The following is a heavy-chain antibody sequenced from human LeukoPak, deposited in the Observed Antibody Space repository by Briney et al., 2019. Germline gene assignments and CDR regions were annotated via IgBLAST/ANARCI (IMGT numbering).Heavy chain of an antibody. V-gene: IGHV1-2*02. J-gene: IGHJ3*02. D-gene: IGHD3-22*01. CDR1: GYTFTGYY. Sequence: ASVKVSRKASGYTFTGYYMHWVRQAPGQGLEWMGWINPNSGGTNYAQKFQGRVTMTRDTSISTAYMELSRLRSDDTAVYYCARGGATYYYDSSGYYASAFDIWGQGTMVTVSS. CDR3: ARGGATYYYDSSGYYASAFDI. CDR2: INPNSGGT.